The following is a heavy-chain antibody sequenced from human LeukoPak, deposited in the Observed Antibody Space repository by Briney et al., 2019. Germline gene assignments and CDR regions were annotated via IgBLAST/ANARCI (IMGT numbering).Heavy chain of an antibody. CDR3: ARAILHGEGYFDY. CDR1: GYTFTGYY. J-gene: IGHJ4*02. CDR2: INPNSGGT. Sequence: ASVKVSCKASGYTFTGYYMHWVRQAPGQGLEWMGWINPNSGGTNYAQKFQGRVTMTRDTSISTAYMELRSLRSDDTAVYYCARAILHGEGYFDYWGQGTLVTVSS. V-gene: IGHV1-2*02. D-gene: IGHD2-15*01.